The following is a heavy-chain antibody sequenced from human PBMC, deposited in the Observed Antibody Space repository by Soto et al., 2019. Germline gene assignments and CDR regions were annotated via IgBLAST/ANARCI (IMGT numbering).Heavy chain of an antibody. J-gene: IGHJ4*02. CDR2: IYHSGST. CDR3: ARSGHYYGSGSYYRPLPFDY. Sequence: KPSETLSLTCAVSGGSISSGGYSWSWIRQPPGKGLEWIGYIYHSGSTYYNPSLKSRVTISVDRSKNQFSLKLSSVTAADTAVYYCARSGHYYGSGSYYRPLPFDYWGQGTLVTVSS. V-gene: IGHV4-30-2*01. D-gene: IGHD3-10*01. CDR1: GGSISSGGYS.